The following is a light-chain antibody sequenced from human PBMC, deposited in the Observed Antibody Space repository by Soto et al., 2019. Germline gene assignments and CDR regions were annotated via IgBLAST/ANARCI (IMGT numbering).Light chain of an antibody. CDR2: EVT. V-gene: IGLV2-8*01. CDR3: SSYAGSNNVV. CDR1: SSDVGGYNY. J-gene: IGLJ2*01. Sequence: QSALSQPPSASGSPGQSVTISCTGTSSDVGGYNYVSWYQQDPGKAPKLIIYEVTKRPSGVPDRFSGSKSGSTASLTVSGLQAEDDSDYYCSSYAGSNNVVFGGGTKLTVL.